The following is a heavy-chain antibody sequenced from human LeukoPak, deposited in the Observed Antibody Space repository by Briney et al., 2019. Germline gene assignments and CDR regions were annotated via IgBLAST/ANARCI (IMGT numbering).Heavy chain of an antibody. CDR2: ISGSGGSK. Sequence: GGSLRLSFATSGFIFSTYALSWVPQAPGKGLEWASSISGSGGSKYHADSVKGRFTISRDSSKNTLYLQMNSLRAEDTAIYYCARVIRAAPGKGYFDYWGQGTLVTVSS. V-gene: IGHV3-23*01. J-gene: IGHJ4*02. D-gene: IGHD6-13*01. CDR3: ARVIRAAPGKGYFDY. CDR1: GFIFSTYA.